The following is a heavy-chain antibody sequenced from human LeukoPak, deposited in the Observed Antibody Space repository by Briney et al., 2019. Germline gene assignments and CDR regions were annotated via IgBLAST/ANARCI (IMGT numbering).Heavy chain of an antibody. D-gene: IGHD2-15*01. CDR1: GFTFSSYW. J-gene: IGHJ3*02. V-gene: IGHV3-7*03. CDR2: IKKDGSEK. Sequence: GGSLRLSCAASGFTFSSYWMSWVRQAPGKGLEWVANIKKDGSEKYYVDSVKGRFTISRDNAKTSLYLQMNSLRAEDTAVYYCAKSVAPYCSGGSCFDAFDIWGQGTMVTVSS. CDR3: AKSVAPYCSGGSCFDAFDI.